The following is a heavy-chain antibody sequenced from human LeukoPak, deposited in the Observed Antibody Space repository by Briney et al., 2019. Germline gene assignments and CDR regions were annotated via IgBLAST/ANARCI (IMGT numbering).Heavy chain of an antibody. J-gene: IGHJ3*02. Sequence: GGSLRLSCAASGFTFSSYAMHWVRQAPGKGLEWVAVISYDGSNKYYADSVKGRFTISRDNSKNTLYLQMNSLRAEDTAVYYCARSRSHITIFGGEENDAFDIWGQGTMVTVSS. V-gene: IGHV3-30*04. D-gene: IGHD3-3*01. CDR3: ARSRSHITIFGGEENDAFDI. CDR1: GFTFSSYA. CDR2: ISYDGSNK.